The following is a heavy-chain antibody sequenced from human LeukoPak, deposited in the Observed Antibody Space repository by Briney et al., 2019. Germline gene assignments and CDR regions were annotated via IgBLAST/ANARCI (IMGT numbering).Heavy chain of an antibody. CDR2: INHSGST. D-gene: IGHD2-21*02. Sequence: SETLSLTCTVSGGSFSGYYWSWIRQPPGKGLEWIGEINHSGSTNYNPSLKSRVTISVDTSKNQFPLKLSSVTAADTAVYYCAGAYCGGDCYSGRAFDIWGQGTMVTVSS. CDR3: AGAYCGGDCYSGRAFDI. CDR1: GGSFSGYY. V-gene: IGHV4-34*01. J-gene: IGHJ3*02.